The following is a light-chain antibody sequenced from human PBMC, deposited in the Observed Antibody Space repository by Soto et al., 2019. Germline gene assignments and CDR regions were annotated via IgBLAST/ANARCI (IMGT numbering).Light chain of an antibody. J-gene: IGKJ1*01. CDR2: RAS. CDR3: HQYDVSPWT. Sequence: ENVLTQSPDTLSLSPGERATLSCRASQSVGSNHLAWYHQKPGQPPKLLIVRASVMSTGIPDRVSGSGSGTDFTLTIFSLGPEDSGMYYCHQYDVSPWTFGQGNKVEIK. V-gene: IGKV3-20*01. CDR1: QSVGSNH.